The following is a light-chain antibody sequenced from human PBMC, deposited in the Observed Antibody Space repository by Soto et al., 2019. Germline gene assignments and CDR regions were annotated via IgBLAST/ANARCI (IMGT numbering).Light chain of an antibody. CDR2: EVS. Sequence: QSALTQPASVSGSPGQSITISCTGTISDVGGYNFVSWYQHHPGKAPKLMIYEVSNRPSGISNRFSASKSGNTASLTISGLQAEDEADYYCSSFTSMSTPIIFGTGTKLTVL. CDR1: ISDVGGYNF. CDR3: SSFTSMSTPII. J-gene: IGLJ1*01. V-gene: IGLV2-14*01.